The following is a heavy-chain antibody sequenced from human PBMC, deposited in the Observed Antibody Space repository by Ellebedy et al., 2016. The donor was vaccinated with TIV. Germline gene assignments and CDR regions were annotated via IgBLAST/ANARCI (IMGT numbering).Heavy chain of an antibody. Sequence: SETLSLTXAVYGGSFSGYYWSWIRQPPGKGLEWIGEINHSGSTNYNPSLKSRVTISVDTSKNQFSLKLSSVTAADTAVYYCARGTRITMVRGVQGDYGMDVWGQGTTVTVSS. CDR1: GGSFSGYY. CDR2: INHSGST. V-gene: IGHV4-34*01. CDR3: ARGTRITMVRGVQGDYGMDV. J-gene: IGHJ6*02. D-gene: IGHD3-10*01.